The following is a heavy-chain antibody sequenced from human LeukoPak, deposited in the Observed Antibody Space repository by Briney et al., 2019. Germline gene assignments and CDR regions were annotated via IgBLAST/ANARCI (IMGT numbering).Heavy chain of an antibody. J-gene: IGHJ5*02. Sequence: SETLPLTCAVYGGSFSGYYWSWIRQPPGKGLEWIGEINHSGSTNYNPSLKSRVTISVDTSKNQFSLKLSSVTAADTAVYYCARASPNYYGSGSYYRRDTNWFDPWGQGTLVTVSS. D-gene: IGHD3-10*01. CDR3: ARASPNYYGSGSYYRRDTNWFDP. CDR2: INHSGST. CDR1: GGSFSGYY. V-gene: IGHV4-34*01.